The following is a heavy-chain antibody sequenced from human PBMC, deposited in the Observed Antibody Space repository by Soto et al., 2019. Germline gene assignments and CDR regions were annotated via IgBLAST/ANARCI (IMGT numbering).Heavy chain of an antibody. D-gene: IGHD2-8*01. CDR2: ISGYNGEI. V-gene: IGHV1-18*01. J-gene: IGHJ6*02. CDR1: GYTFTSYG. Sequence: QGQLVQAGAEVKKPAASVKVSCKASGYTFTSYGISWVRQAPGQGLAWMGWISGYNGEIKSAQKFQGRVTMTVDTSTTTAYMEVRSLTSDDRAVYYCAKNGHPPYYSDGMDVWGQGTTVTVSS. CDR3: AKNGHPPYYSDGMDV.